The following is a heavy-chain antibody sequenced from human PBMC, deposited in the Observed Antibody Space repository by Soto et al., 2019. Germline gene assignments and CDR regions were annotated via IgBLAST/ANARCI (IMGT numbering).Heavy chain of an antibody. Sequence: ASVKVSCKASGYTFTSYDINWARQATGQGLEWMGWMNPNSGNTGYAQKFQGRVTMTRNTSVSTAYMELSSLRSEDTAVYYCARNRVPDDFWSGYYTGLHYYYYYGMDVWGQGTTVTVSS. CDR2: MNPNSGNT. V-gene: IGHV1-8*01. J-gene: IGHJ6*02. D-gene: IGHD3-3*01. CDR3: ARNRVPDDFWSGYYTGLHYYYYYGMDV. CDR1: GYTFTSYD.